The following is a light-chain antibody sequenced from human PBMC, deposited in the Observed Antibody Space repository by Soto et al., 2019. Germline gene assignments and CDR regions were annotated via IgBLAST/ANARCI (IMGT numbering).Light chain of an antibody. Sequence: QSVLTQPPSASGSPGQSVTISCTGTSSDVGYYNYVSWYQQYPGKAPKLLIYEVSKRPSVVPDRFSGSKSGNTASLTFSGLQAADEADYYCTSYAGTDVHYVFGTGTKVTVL. CDR1: SSDVGYYNY. CDR2: EVS. CDR3: TSYAGTDVHYV. J-gene: IGLJ1*01. V-gene: IGLV2-8*01.